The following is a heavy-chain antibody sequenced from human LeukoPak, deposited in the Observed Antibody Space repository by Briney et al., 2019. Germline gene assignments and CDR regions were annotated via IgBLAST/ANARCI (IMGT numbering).Heavy chain of an antibody. D-gene: IGHD3-16*02. V-gene: IGHV3-7*02. Sequence: GGSPRLSCAASGFTFSSYWMSWVRQAPGKGLQWVANIKQDGSEKYYVGSVKGRFTISRDNAKNSLYLQMNSLRAEDTAVYYCASQRSYVWGSYRYFDYWGQGTLVTVSS. CDR2: IKQDGSEK. CDR3: ASQRSYVWGSYRYFDY. CDR1: GFTFSSYW. J-gene: IGHJ4*02.